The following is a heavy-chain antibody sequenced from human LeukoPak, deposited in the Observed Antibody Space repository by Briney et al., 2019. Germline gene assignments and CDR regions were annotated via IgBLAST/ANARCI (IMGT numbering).Heavy chain of an antibody. V-gene: IGHV4-4*07. CDR2: IYISGST. CDR3: ARNRYGGNSYYFDY. CDR1: GGSISSYY. D-gene: IGHD4-23*01. Sequence: PSETLSLTCTVSGGSISSYYWSWIRQPAGKGLEWIGRIYISGSTNYNPSLQSRVTMSLDTSKNQFSLKLSSVTAADTAVYYCARNRYGGNSYYFDYWGQGTLVTVSS. J-gene: IGHJ4*02.